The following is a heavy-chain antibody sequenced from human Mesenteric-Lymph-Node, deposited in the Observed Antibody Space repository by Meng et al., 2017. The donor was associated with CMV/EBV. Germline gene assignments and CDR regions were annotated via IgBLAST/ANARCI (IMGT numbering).Heavy chain of an antibody. CDR2: IYPGDSDT. CDR3: AILLVDFWSGYYPVDNGMDV. D-gene: IGHD3-3*01. V-gene: IGHV5-51*01. J-gene: IGHJ6*02. Sequence: GESLKISCKGSGYSFTSYWIGWVRQMPGKGLEWMGIIYPGDSDTRYSPSFQGQVTISADKSISTAYLQWSSLKASDTAMYYCAILLVDFWSGYYPVDNGMDVWGQGTTVTVSS. CDR1: GYSFTSYW.